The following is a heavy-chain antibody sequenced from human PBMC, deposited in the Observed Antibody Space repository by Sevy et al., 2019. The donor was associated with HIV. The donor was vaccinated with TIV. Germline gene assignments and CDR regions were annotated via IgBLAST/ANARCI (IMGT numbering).Heavy chain of an antibody. Sequence: GGSLRLSCAASGFTIRTYKMNWVRQAPGKGLEWVSSISSSSTYIYYADSVKGRFTISRDNAKNSLYLQMSSLRAEDTAVYYCARDLVIPATTDYFYYGMDVRGQGTTVTVSS. CDR2: ISSSSTYI. D-gene: IGHD2-15*01. CDR1: GFTIRTYK. CDR3: ARDLVIPATTDYFYYGMDV. V-gene: IGHV3-21*01. J-gene: IGHJ6*02.